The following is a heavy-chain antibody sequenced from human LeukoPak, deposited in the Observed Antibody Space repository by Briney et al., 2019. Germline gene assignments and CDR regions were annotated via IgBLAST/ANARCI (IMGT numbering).Heavy chain of an antibody. J-gene: IGHJ4*02. CDR1: GFTFSSYW. V-gene: IGHV3-7*01. D-gene: IGHD6-6*01. CDR3: ARGYSSSSWSLFDY. CDR2: IKQDGSEK. Sequence: PVGSLRLSCAASGFTFSSYWMSWVRQAPGKGLEWVANIKQDGSEKYYVDSVKGRFTISRDNAKNSLYLQMNSLRAEDTAVYYCARGYSSSSWSLFDYWGQGTLVTVSS.